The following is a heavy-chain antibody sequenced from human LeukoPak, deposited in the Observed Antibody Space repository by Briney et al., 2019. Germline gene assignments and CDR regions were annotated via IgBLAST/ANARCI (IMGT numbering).Heavy chain of an antibody. CDR1: GGSFSSYT. CDR3: ARDQYYDFWSGYIFDY. Sequence: SVKVSCKASGGSFSSYTISWVRQAPGQGLEWMGRIIPILGIANYAQKFQGRVTITADKSTSTAYMELSSLRSEDTAVYYCARDQYYDFWSGYIFDYWGQGTLVTVSS. D-gene: IGHD3-3*01. J-gene: IGHJ4*02. CDR2: IIPILGIA. V-gene: IGHV1-69*04.